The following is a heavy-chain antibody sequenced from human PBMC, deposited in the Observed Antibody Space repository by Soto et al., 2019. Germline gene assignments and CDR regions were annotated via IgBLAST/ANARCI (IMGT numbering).Heavy chain of an antibody. CDR2: INHSGST. Sequence: SENLSLNCAVYGGSFSGYYWSWIRQPPGKGLEWIGEINHSGSTNYNPSLKSRVTISVDTSKNQFSLKLSSVTAADTAVYYCARGPITMVRGVLDYWGQGTLVTVSS. CDR1: GGSFSGYY. D-gene: IGHD3-10*01. J-gene: IGHJ4*02. CDR3: ARGPITMVRGVLDY. V-gene: IGHV4-34*01.